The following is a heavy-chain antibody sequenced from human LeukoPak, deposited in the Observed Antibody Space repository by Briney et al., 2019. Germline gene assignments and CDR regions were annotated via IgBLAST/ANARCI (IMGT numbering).Heavy chain of an antibody. J-gene: IGHJ3*01. V-gene: IGHV3-7*01. CDR3: ARVRVATTGRYDALNL. CDR1: GFTFSSYS. Sequence: GGSLRLSCAASGFTFSSYSMNWVRQAPGKGLEWVANIKEDGSEKYYVDSVKGRFIISRDNAKNSLYLQMNSLRADDTAVYYCARVRVATTGRYDALNLWGQGTMVTMSS. CDR2: IKEDGSEK. D-gene: IGHD5-12*01.